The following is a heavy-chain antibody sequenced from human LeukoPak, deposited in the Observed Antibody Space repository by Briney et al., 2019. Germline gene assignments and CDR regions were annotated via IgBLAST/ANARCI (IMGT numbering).Heavy chain of an antibody. Sequence: SETLSLTCTVSGGSISSSSYYWGWIRQPPGKGLEWIGSIYYSGSTYYNPSLKSRVTISVDTSKNQFSLKLSSVTAADTAVYYCAGDSAWLRLALPGAFDIWGQGTMVTVSS. D-gene: IGHD5-12*01. V-gene: IGHV4-39*07. J-gene: IGHJ3*02. CDR2: IYYSGST. CDR1: GGSISSSSYY. CDR3: AGDSAWLRLALPGAFDI.